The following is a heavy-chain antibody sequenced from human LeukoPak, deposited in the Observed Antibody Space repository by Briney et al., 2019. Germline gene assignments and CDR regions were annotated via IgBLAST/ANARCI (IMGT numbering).Heavy chain of an antibody. J-gene: IGHJ4*02. D-gene: IGHD3-10*01. Sequence: SETLSLTCTVSGGSISSSDYYWGWIRQPPGKGLEWIGIIYYSGSTYYTPSLKSRVTISVDTSKNQFSLKLSSVTAADTAVYYCARVPPGAPFDYWGQGTLVTVSS. V-gene: IGHV4-39*01. CDR3: ARVPPGAPFDY. CDR2: IYYSGST. CDR1: GGSISSSDYY.